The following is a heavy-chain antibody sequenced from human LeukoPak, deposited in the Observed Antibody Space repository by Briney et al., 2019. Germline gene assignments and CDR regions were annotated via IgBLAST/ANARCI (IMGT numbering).Heavy chain of an antibody. D-gene: IGHD2-15*01. J-gene: IGHJ4*02. CDR1: GGSFSGYY. V-gene: IGHV4-34*01. Sequence: SETLSLTCAVYGGSFSGYYWSWIRQPPGKGLEWIGEINHSRSTNYNPSLKSRVTISVDTSKNQFSLKLSSVTAADTAVYYCAASVVVVAARDYWGQGTLVTVSS. CDR2: INHSRST. CDR3: AASVVVVAARDY.